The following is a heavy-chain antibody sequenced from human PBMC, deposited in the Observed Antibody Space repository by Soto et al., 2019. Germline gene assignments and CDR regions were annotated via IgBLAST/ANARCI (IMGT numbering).Heavy chain of an antibody. Sequence: ASVKVSCKASGYTFTSYAMHWVRQAPGQRLEWMGWINAGNGNTKYSQKFQGRVTITRDTSASTAYMELSSLRSEDTAVYYCARADIHYDILTGYYGDAFHIWGQGTMVTVSS. CDR3: ARADIHYDILTGYYGDAFHI. D-gene: IGHD3-9*01. J-gene: IGHJ3*02. V-gene: IGHV1-3*01. CDR1: GYTFTSYA. CDR2: INAGNGNT.